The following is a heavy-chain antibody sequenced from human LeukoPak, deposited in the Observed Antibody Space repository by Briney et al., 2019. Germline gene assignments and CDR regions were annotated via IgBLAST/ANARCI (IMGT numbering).Heavy chain of an antibody. CDR1: GYSISSGYF. CDR2: ISHSGTT. Sequence: SETLSLTCTVSGYSISSGYFWGWIRQSPGKGLEWVGYISHSGTTSYNPSLKSRVTMSVDTSKNQFSLKLSSVTAADTAVYYCARDGHCSSTSCSVDYWGQGTLVTVSS. J-gene: IGHJ4*02. D-gene: IGHD2-2*01. V-gene: IGHV4-38-2*02. CDR3: ARDGHCSSTSCSVDY.